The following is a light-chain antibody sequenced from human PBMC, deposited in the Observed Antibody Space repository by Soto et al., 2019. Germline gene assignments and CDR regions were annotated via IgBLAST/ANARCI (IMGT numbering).Light chain of an antibody. CDR2: EVS. CDR3: CSYTSSTNYV. J-gene: IGLJ1*01. Sequence: QSALTQPASVSGSPGQSITISCTGTSSDVSIYNYVSWYQQHPGKAPKLMIYEVSNRPSGVSNRFSGAKSGNTASLTISGLQVEDEAVYYCCSYTSSTNYVFGAGTKLTVL. CDR1: SSDVSIYNY. V-gene: IGLV2-14*01.